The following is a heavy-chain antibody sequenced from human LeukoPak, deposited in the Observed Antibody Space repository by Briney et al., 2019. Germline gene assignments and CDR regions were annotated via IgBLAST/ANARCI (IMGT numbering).Heavy chain of an antibody. Sequence: GGCLRLSCAASGFTLTNAWMSSVGQAPGKGLEWVGLIKRKTDGGTTDYAALVKGRFTISRDESENAVFLQLNSLRGEDTAVYYCTRGGFCSSTICYLWNAFDIWGQGTVVTVSS. CDR1: GFTLTNAW. CDR3: TRGGFCSSTICYLWNAFDI. V-gene: IGHV3-15*01. D-gene: IGHD2-2*01. CDR2: IKRKTDGGTT. J-gene: IGHJ3*02.